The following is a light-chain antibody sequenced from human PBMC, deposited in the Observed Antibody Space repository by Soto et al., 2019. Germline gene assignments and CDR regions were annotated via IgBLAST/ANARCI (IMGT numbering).Light chain of an antibody. CDR2: EVI. CDR1: SSDIGAHNF. CDR3: NAYTTRNTFV. V-gene: IGLV2-14*03. Sequence: QSALTEPACVTGSPGEAITVSCSGTSSDIGAHNFVSWYQQHQGKAPKLIIYEVINRPSGVSDRFSGSKSGNTASLTISGLQSEDEADYYWNAYTTRNTFVFGRGPKVTVL. J-gene: IGLJ1*01.